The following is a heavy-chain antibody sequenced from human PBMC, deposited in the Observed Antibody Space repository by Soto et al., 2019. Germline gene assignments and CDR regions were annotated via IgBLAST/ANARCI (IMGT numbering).Heavy chain of an antibody. Sequence: ASVKVSCKASGYTFTSYYMHWVRQAPGQGLEWMGVINPTGGSTNYAQKFQGRVTMTRDTSTSTFFMDLSGLRSEDTAVYFCTIGGHIVVVAAALDVWGQGTLVTVSS. J-gene: IGHJ4*02. CDR1: GYTFTSYY. D-gene: IGHD2-15*01. CDR3: TIGGHIVVVAAALDV. CDR2: INPTGGST. V-gene: IGHV1-46*03.